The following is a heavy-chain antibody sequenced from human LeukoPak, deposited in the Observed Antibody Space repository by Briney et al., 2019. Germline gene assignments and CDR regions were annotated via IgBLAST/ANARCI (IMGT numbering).Heavy chain of an antibody. D-gene: IGHD2-21*02. CDR3: AKDWAPYCGGDCYFNY. V-gene: IGHV3-30*18. Sequence: GGSLRLSCAASGFIFNNYGTHWVRQAPGKGLEWVAVISYDGSNKNYADSVKGRFTISRDSSKNTVYLQMNSLRVEDTAVYYCAKDWAPYCGGDCYFNYWGQGTLVTVSS. J-gene: IGHJ4*02. CDR1: GFIFNNYG. CDR2: ISYDGSNK.